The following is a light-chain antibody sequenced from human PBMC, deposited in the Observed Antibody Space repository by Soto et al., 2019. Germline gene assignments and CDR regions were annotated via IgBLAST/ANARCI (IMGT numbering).Light chain of an antibody. Sequence: DIVMTQSPDSLAVSLGERATINCKSSQSVLYSSNNKNYLAWYQQKPGQPPRLLIYWASTREFGVPDRFSGSGSGTDFTLTISSLQAEDVAVYYCQQYFSTRPTFGPGTKVDVK. CDR1: QSVLYSSNNKNY. CDR2: WAS. CDR3: QQYFSTRPT. J-gene: IGKJ3*01. V-gene: IGKV4-1*01.